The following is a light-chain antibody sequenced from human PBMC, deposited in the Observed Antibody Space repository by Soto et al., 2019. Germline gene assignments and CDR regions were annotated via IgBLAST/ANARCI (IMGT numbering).Light chain of an antibody. V-gene: IGKV1-39*01. CDR2: AAS. CDR1: QSIRSF. CDR3: QQSDSTPWT. Sequence: DIQMTQSPSSLSASVGDRVTITCRTSQSIRSFLNWYQQKPGKAPKLLIYAASSLQSGVPSRFSGSGSGTHFNLTISSLQPEDFATYYCQQSDSTPWTFGQGTKVEIK. J-gene: IGKJ1*01.